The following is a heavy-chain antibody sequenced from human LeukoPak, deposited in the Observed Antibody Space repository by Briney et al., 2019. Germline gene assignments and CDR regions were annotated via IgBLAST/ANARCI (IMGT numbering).Heavy chain of an antibody. CDR2: IYYSGST. D-gene: IGHD1-14*01. V-gene: IGHV4-30-4*01. Sequence: SQTLSLICTVSGGSISSGDYYWSWIRQPPGKGLEWIGYIYYSGSTYYNPSLKSRVTISVDTSKNQFSLKLSSVTAADTAVYYCASGTGPDAFDIWGQGTMVTVSS. J-gene: IGHJ3*02. CDR3: ASGTGPDAFDI. CDR1: GGSISSGDYY.